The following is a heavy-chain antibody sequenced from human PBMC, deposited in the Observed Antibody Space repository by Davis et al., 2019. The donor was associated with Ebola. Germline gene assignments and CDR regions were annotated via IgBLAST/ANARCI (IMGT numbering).Heavy chain of an antibody. J-gene: IGHJ4*02. Sequence: PGGSLRLSCAASGFTFSSYAMHWVRQAPGKGLEWVAVISYDGSNKYYADSVKGRFTISRDNSKNTLYLQMNSLRAEDTAVYYCASFSREFDYWGQGTLVTVSS. CDR2: ISYDGSNK. D-gene: IGHD1-26*01. CDR1: GFTFSSYA. V-gene: IGHV3-30-3*01. CDR3: ASFSREFDY.